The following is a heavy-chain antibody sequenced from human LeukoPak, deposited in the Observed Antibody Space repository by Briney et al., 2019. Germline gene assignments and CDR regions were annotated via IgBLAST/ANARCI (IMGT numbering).Heavy chain of an antibody. Sequence: PGGSLRLSCAASGFTFSSYEMNWVRQAPGKGLEWVSSISSSGSTIYYADSVKGRFTISRDNAKNSLYLQMNSLRAEDTAVYYCARGLFFNYGVDYWGQGTLVTVSS. CDR2: ISSSGSTI. V-gene: IGHV3-48*03. CDR1: GFTFSSYE. CDR3: ARGLFFNYGVDY. D-gene: IGHD4-17*01. J-gene: IGHJ4*02.